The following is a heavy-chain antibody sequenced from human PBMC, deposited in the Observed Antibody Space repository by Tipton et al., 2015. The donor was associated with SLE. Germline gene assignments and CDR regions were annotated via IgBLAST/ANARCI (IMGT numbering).Heavy chain of an antibody. D-gene: IGHD3-10*01. J-gene: IGHJ6*02. Sequence: GLVKPSETLSLTCAVYGGSFSGYYWSWIRQPPGKGLEWIGEINHRGSTNYNPPLKSRVTISVDTSQNQFSLKLSSVTAADTAVYYCARHPNRSPGNYYYGLDVWGQGTTVTVSS. V-gene: IGHV4-34*01. CDR3: ARHPNRSPGNYYYGLDV. CDR2: INHRGST. CDR1: GGSFSGYY.